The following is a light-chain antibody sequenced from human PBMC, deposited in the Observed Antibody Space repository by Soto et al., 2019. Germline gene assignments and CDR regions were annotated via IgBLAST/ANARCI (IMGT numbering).Light chain of an antibody. CDR3: QQYNEWPPFT. CDR1: QSVRSN. V-gene: IGKV3-15*01. Sequence: EIVMTQSPATLSVSPGERATLSCRASQSVRSNLAWYQQKPGQAPRLVIYAASTRATGIPDRFSGSVSGTEFPLTISSLQSEDFAVYYCQQYNEWPPFTFGRGTRLEI. J-gene: IGKJ5*01. CDR2: AAS.